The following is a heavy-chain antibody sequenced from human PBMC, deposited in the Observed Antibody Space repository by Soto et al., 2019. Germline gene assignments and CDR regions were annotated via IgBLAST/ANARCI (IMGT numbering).Heavy chain of an antibody. J-gene: IGHJ6*03. CDR2: MNPNSGNT. CDR1: GYTFTSYD. CDR3: ERGSYYDILTAMDV. D-gene: IGHD3-9*01. V-gene: IGHV1-8*01. Sequence: GSSVKVSCKASGYTFTSYDINWVRQATGQGLEWMGWMNPNSGNTGYAQKFQGRVTMTRNTSISTAYMELSSLRSEDTAVYYCERGSYYDILTAMDVWGKGTTVTVSS.